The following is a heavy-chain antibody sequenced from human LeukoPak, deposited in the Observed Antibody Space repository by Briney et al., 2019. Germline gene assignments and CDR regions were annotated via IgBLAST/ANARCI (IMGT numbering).Heavy chain of an antibody. V-gene: IGHV3-21*01. CDR3: ARGVWQWLAFDY. Sequence: GGSLRLSCAASGFTFSSYGMNWVRQAPGKGLEWVSSISSSSSYIYYADSVKGRFTISRDNAKNSLYLQMNSLRAEDTAVYYCARGVWQWLAFDYWGQGTLVTVSS. CDR2: ISSSSSYI. D-gene: IGHD6-19*01. CDR1: GFTFSSYG. J-gene: IGHJ4*02.